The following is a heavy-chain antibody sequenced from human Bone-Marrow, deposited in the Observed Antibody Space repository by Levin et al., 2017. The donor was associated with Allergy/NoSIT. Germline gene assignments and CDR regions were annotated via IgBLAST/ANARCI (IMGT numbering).Heavy chain of an antibody. CDR2: IYPADSHT. Sequence: GESLKISCEVAGYRFASYWVGWVRQVPGKGLESLGIIYPADSHTRYNPSFEGHIALSVDMSTSTAYLQWSSLKSSDTALYFCTRHHADYGDDHWGQGTQVTVSS. CDR1: GYRFASYW. V-gene: IGHV5-51*01. J-gene: IGHJ5*02. D-gene: IGHD4-17*01. CDR3: TRHHADYGDDH.